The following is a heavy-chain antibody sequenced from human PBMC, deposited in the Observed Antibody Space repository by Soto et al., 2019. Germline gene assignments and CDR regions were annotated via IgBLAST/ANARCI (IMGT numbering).Heavy chain of an antibody. V-gene: IGHV3-21*01. Sequence: EVQLVESGGGLVKPGGSLRLSCAASGFTFSSYSMNWVRQAPGKGLEWVSSISSSSSYIYYADSVKGRFTISRDNAKNSLYLQMNSPRAEDTAVYYCARAPYYYDSRGYWAYWGQGTLVTVSS. CDR2: ISSSSSYI. CDR1: GFTFSSYS. CDR3: ARAPYYYDSRGYWAY. D-gene: IGHD3-22*01. J-gene: IGHJ4*02.